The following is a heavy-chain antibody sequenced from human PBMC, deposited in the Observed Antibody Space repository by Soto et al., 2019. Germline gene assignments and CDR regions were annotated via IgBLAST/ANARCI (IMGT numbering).Heavy chain of an antibody. V-gene: IGHV4-34*01. Sequence: ETLSLTFAVYGESFTGYYWNGLRQTPGKGLEWIGEINRSEDTNYTPSLKSRVTISVDTSKKQFSLTLSSVTAADTAVYYCARGSRSLNRVTAAAMGGFDIWAQGTMVTVSS. CDR2: INRSEDT. J-gene: IGHJ3*02. CDR3: ARGSRSLNRVTAAAMGGFDI. CDR1: GESFTGYY. D-gene: IGHD2-2*01.